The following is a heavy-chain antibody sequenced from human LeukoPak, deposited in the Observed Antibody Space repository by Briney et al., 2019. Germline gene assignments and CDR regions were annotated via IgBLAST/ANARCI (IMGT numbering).Heavy chain of an antibody. V-gene: IGHV3-7*01. CDR2: IKVDGSVN. CDR1: GFTFGTYW. D-gene: IGHD4-23*01. Sequence: GGSLRLSCAASGFTFGTYWMSWVRQAPGKGLEWVANIKVDGSVNAYLDSVKGRFTVSRDNAKNSLDLQMHSLRVEDAAVYYCARLSTVVTFDYWGQGTLVTVSS. J-gene: IGHJ4*02. CDR3: ARLSTVVTFDY.